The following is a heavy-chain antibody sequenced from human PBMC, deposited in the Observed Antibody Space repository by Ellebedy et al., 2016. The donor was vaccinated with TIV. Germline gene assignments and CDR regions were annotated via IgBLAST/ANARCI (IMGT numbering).Heavy chain of an antibody. J-gene: IGHJ3*02. D-gene: IGHD2-2*01. CDR3: ARQGLGYCSSTTCLPADEAFDI. CDR2: FNPNSGDT. V-gene: IGHV1-2*02. CDR1: GYTFTAYS. Sequence: ASVTVSCXASGYTFTAYSMPWVRQAPGQGLEWMGWFNPNSGDTDYAQTFQGRVTMTRDTSISTAYMELSRLRSDDTAVYYCARQGLGYCSSTTCLPADEAFDIWGQGTMVTVSS.